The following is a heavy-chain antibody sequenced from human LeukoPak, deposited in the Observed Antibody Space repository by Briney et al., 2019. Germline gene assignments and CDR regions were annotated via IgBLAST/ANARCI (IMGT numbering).Heavy chain of an antibody. CDR3: AEWELLPTADH. D-gene: IGHD1-26*01. CDR2: ILYDGSKT. V-gene: IGHV3-30*02. Sequence: GGSLRLSCAASGFNFRNYGIHWVRQAPGKGLEWVAFILYDGSKTYYADSVKGRFTISRDNSKNTLYLQMNSLRDDDTAVYYCAEWELLPTADHWGQGTLVTVSS. CDR1: GFNFRNYG. J-gene: IGHJ4*02.